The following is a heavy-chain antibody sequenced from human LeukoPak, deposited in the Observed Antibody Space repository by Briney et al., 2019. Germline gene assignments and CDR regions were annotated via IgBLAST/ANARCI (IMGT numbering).Heavy chain of an antibody. D-gene: IGHD2-2*01. Sequence: ASVKVSCKASGYTFTGYYMHWVRQAPGQGLEWMGRINPNSGGTNYAQKFQGRVTMTRDTSISTAYMEMSRLRSDDTAVYYCARESSVNGAGIDYSGQGTLVTVSS. CDR2: INPNSGGT. J-gene: IGHJ4*02. CDR1: GYTFTGYY. V-gene: IGHV1-2*06. CDR3: ARESSVNGAGIDY.